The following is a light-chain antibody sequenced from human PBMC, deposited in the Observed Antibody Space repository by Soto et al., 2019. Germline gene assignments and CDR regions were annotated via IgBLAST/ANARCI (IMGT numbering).Light chain of an antibody. V-gene: IGLV2-8*01. J-gene: IGLJ2*01. CDR1: SNDVGGNNY. CDR2: EVS. CDR3: SSYAGSNNLVL. Sequence: QSALTQPASVSGSPGQSITISCTGTSNDVGGNNYVSWYQQHPDKAPKLVIYEVSKRLSGVPDRFSGSKSGNTASLTVSGLQADDEAVYHCSSYAGSNNLVLFGGGTKLTVL.